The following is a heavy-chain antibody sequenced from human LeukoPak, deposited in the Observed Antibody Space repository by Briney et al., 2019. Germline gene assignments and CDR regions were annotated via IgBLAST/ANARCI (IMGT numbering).Heavy chain of an antibody. Sequence: GGSLRLSCAASGFTVSTNYMSWVRQAPGKGLEWVSLIYSGGSTFYTDSVRGRFTISRDNPKNTLYLQMNSLGAADTALYYCARILWTGRTPVPLDFWGQGTLVTVSS. J-gene: IGHJ4*02. CDR2: IYSGGST. D-gene: IGHD1-1*01. V-gene: IGHV3-66*01. CDR1: GFTVSTNY. CDR3: ARILWTGRTPVPLDF.